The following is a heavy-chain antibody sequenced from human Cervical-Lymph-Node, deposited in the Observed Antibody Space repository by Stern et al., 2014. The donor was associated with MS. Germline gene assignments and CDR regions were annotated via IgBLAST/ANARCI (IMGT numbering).Heavy chain of an antibody. CDR1: GYPFTSYN. V-gene: IGHV1-46*01. CDR3: ARDKYDGSGSYELGY. Sequence: VQLVQSGAGVKKPGASVKVSCQGSGYPFTSYNMHWVRQAPGQGLEWMGIINPSGGSTSYAQKFQGRVTMTRDTSTSTVYMELSSLRSEDTAVYYCARDKYDGSGSYELGYWGQGTLVTVST. J-gene: IGHJ4*02. CDR2: INPSGGST. D-gene: IGHD3-10*01.